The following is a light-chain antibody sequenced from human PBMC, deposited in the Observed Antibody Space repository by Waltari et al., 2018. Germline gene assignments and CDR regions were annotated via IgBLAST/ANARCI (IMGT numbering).Light chain of an antibody. V-gene: IGKV1-5*03. J-gene: IGKJ2*01. CDR1: QSISSW. CDR2: KAS. CDR3: QQYNSYSKYT. Sequence: DIQMTQSPSTLSASVGDRVTITCRASQSISSWLAWYQQKPGKAPKLLIYKASSLESGVPSRFSGSGSGTEFTLTISSLQPDDFATYYCQQYNSYSKYTFGQGTKLE.